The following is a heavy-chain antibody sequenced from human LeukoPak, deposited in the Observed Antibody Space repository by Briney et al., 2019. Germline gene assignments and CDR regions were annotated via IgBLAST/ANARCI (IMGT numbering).Heavy chain of an antibody. CDR3: ARVAGTTNFDY. CDR1: GYTFTGYY. J-gene: IGHJ4*02. CDR2: ISAYNGNT. D-gene: IGHD1-7*01. V-gene: IGHV1-18*04. Sequence: PGASVKVSCKASGYTFTGYYMHWVRQAPGQGLEWMGWISAYNGNTNYAQKLQGRVTMTTDTSMSTAYMELRSLRSDDTAVYYCARVAGTTNFDYWGQGTLVTVSS.